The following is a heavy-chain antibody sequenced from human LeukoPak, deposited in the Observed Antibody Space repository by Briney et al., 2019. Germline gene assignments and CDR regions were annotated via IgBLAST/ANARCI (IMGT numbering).Heavy chain of an antibody. V-gene: IGHV3-21*01. Sequence: GGSLRLSCAASGFTFSSYSMNWVRQAPGKGLEWVSSISSSSSYIYYADSVKGRFTVSRDNSQNTLYLQMHSLKTEDTAVYYCAKVDYGDYPYYYFYMDVWGKGTAVTVSS. D-gene: IGHD4-17*01. CDR1: GFTFSSYS. CDR3: AKVDYGDYPYYYFYMDV. CDR2: ISSSSSYI. J-gene: IGHJ6*03.